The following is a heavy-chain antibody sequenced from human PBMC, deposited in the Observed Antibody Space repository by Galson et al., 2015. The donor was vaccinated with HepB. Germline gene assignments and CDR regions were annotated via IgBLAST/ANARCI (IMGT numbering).Heavy chain of an antibody. CDR2: IYTSGST. V-gene: IGHV4-61*02. Sequence: TLSLTCTVSGGSISSGSYYWSWIRQPAGKGLEWIGRIYTSGSTNYNPSLKSRVTMSVDTSKNQFSLKLSSVTAADTAVYYCAGRFPQFPGGGSHYYYYYYMDVWGKGTTVTVSS. J-gene: IGHJ6*03. D-gene: IGHD3-16*01. CDR1: GGSISSGSYY. CDR3: AGRFPQFPGGGSHYYYYYYMDV.